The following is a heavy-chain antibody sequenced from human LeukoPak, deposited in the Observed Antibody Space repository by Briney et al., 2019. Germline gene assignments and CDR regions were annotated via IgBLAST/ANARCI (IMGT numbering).Heavy chain of an antibody. D-gene: IGHD3-3*01. J-gene: IGHJ5*02. Sequence: PSETLSLTCAVYGGSFSGYYWSWIRQPPGKGLEWIGEINHSGSTNYNPPLKSRVTISVDTSKNQFSLKLSSVTAADTAVYYCARGRSVVYYDFWCGYPQYNWFDPWGQGTLVTVSS. V-gene: IGHV4-34*01. CDR3: ARGRSVVYYDFWCGYPQYNWFDP. CDR2: INHSGST. CDR1: GGSFSGYY.